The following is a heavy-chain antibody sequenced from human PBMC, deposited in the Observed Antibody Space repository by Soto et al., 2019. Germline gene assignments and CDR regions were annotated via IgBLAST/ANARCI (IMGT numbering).Heavy chain of an antibody. J-gene: IGHJ5*02. CDR3: ARDRDGYNSNWFDP. Sequence: VGSLRLSCAASGSTLSTHNMNWVRQAPGRGLEWVSSISTGSSYIYYADSVKGRFTISRDNAQNSLYLQMNSLTVEDTAAYYCARDRDGYNSNWFDPWGRGTLVTVSS. CDR1: GSTLSTHN. V-gene: IGHV3-21*01. CDR2: ISTGSSYI. D-gene: IGHD5-12*01.